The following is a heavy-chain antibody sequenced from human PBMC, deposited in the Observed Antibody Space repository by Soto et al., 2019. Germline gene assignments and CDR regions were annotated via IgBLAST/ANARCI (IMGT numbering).Heavy chain of an antibody. D-gene: IGHD6-25*01. Sequence: EGQLLESGGGLVQAGGSLRLSCAASGFTFSIYAMSWVRQAPGKGLEWVSTISGSGGATYADSVKGRFTISRDNAKNSLYLQMNSLRAEDTAVYYCARTRDSSADFDCWGQGTLVTVSS. CDR1: GFTFSIYA. CDR2: ISGSGGAT. J-gene: IGHJ4*02. CDR3: ARTRDSSADFDC. V-gene: IGHV3-23*01.